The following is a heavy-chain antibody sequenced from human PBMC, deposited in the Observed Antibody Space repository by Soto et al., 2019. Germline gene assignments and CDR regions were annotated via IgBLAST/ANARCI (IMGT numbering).Heavy chain of an antibody. V-gene: IGHV1-46*01. J-gene: IGHJ4*02. D-gene: IGHD3-3*01. CDR2: INPSGGST. CDR1: GYTFTSYY. Sequence: ASVKVSCKASGYTFTSYYMHWVRQAPGQGLEWMGIINPSGGSTSYAQKFQGRVTMTRDTSTSTVYMELSSLRSEDTAVYYCARDPAYYDFWSGHPHFDYWGQGTLVTVS. CDR3: ARDPAYYDFWSGHPHFDY.